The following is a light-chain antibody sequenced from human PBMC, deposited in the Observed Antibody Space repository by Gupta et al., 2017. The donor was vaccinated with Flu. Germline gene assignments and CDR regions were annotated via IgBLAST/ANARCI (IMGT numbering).Light chain of an antibody. J-gene: IGLJ3*02. CDR1: SGSIPSNY. CDR2: EAN. V-gene: IGLV6-57*03. Sequence: NSMLTQPHSASKSPGKTVTISCTRRSGSIPSNYVKCYQQRPGSAPTTMIYEANHRPSGVAVRFSGSIDSSSNAASLTISGLNTEDEADYYCQSYDSSNLWVFGGGTKLTVL. CDR3: QSYDSSNLWV.